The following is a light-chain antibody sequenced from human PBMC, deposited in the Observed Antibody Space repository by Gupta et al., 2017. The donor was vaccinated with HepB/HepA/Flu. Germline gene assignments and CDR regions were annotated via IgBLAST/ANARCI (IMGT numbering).Light chain of an antibody. CDR3: SSYAGSNNLI. J-gene: IGLJ2*01. CDR2: EVS. Sequence: QSALTQPPSASGSPGQSVPISSTVTSSDVGGYNYVSWYQQHPGKAPKLMIYEVSKRPSGVPVRFSGSKSGNTASLTVSGLQAEDEADYYCSSYAGSNNLIFGGGTKLTVL. V-gene: IGLV2-8*01. CDR1: SSDVGGYNY.